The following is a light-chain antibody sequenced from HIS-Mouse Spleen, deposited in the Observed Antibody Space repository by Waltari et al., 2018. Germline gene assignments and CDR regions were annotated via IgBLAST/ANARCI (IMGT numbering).Light chain of an antibody. CDR2: DVS. Sequence: QSALTQPASVSGSPGQSITISYTGTSSDVAGYNYVSWYQQHPGKAPKLMIYDVSNRPSGVSNRFSGSKSGNTASLTISGLQAEDEADYYCSSYTSSSTPVVFGGGTKLTVL. CDR3: SSYTSSSTPVV. J-gene: IGLJ2*01. V-gene: IGLV2-14*03. CDR1: SSDVAGYNY.